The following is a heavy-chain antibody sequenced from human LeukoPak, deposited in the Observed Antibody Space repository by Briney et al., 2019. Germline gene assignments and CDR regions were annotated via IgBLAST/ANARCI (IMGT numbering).Heavy chain of an antibody. CDR2: ISSSSSYT. J-gene: IGHJ4*02. CDR1: GFTFSDYY. Sequence: PGGSLRLSCPASGFTFSDYYMSWIRQAPGKGLEWVSYISSSSSYTNYADSVKGRFTISRDNAKNSLYLQMNSLRAEDTAVYYCAGLHKDIVVMYYFDYWGQGTLVTVSS. CDR3: AGLHKDIVVMYYFDY. V-gene: IGHV3-11*03. D-gene: IGHD5-12*01.